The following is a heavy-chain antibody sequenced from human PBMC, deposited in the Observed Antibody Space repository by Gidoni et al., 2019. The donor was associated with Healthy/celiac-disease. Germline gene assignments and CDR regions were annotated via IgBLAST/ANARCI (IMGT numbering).Heavy chain of an antibody. CDR1: GGTFSSYT. V-gene: IGHV1-69*02. D-gene: IGHD5-12*01. CDR3: ARERGYSGYDFDAFDI. J-gene: IGHJ3*02. CDR2: IIPILGIA. Sequence: QVQLVQSGAEVKKPGSSVKVSCKASGGTFSSYTISWVRQAPGQGLEWMGRIIPILGIANYAQKFQGRVTITADKSTSTAYMELSSLRSEDTAVYYCARERGYSGYDFDAFDIWGQGTMVTVSS.